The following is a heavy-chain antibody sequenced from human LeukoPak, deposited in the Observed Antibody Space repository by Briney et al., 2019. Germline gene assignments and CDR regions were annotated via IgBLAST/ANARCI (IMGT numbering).Heavy chain of an antibody. CDR1: GFTFSSYA. CDR3: AKDRGVAVAGTRFDP. D-gene: IGHD6-19*01. CDR2: ISGSGGST. V-gene: IGHV3-23*01. Sequence: GGSLRLSRGASGFTFSSYAMSWVRQAPGKGLEWVSAISGSGGSTYYADSVKGRFTISRDNSKNTLYLQMNSLRAEDTAVYYCAKDRGVAVAGTRFDPWGQGTLVTVSS. J-gene: IGHJ5*02.